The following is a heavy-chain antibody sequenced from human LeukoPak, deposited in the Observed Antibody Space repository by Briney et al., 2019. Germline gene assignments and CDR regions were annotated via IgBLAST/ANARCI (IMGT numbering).Heavy chain of an antibody. D-gene: IGHD5-18*01. J-gene: IGHJ4*02. Sequence: GGSLRLSCAASGFTYSRYSMNWVREAPGEGVEWVANTNQDGSEKNYVDSVKGRFTISRDNADNSLYLQMNGLRAEDTAVYYCARGYSYGFDYWGQGTLVTVSS. V-gene: IGHV3-7*01. CDR1: GFTYSRYS. CDR3: ARGYSYGFDY. CDR2: TNQDGSEK.